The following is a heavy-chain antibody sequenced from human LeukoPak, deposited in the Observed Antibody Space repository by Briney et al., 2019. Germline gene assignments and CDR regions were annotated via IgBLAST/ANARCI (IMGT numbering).Heavy chain of an antibody. CDR2: IYYSGNT. CDR3: ARRGSGASLEYYFDL. CDR1: GGSISSYY. Sequence: SETLSLTCTVSGGSISSYYWSWVRQPPGKGLEWIGYIYYSGNTNSNPSLNSRVTISVDTSKNQFSLKLSSVTAADTAVYYCARRGSGASLEYYFDLWGRGTLVTVSS. J-gene: IGHJ2*01. V-gene: IGHV4-59*08. D-gene: IGHD1-14*01.